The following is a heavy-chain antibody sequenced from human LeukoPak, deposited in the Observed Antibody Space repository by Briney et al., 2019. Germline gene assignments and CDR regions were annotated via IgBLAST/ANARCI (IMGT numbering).Heavy chain of an antibody. CDR1: GLTFSSYS. CDR3: ARPRLYYYDSSGGGYFDY. CDR2: ISSSGSTI. V-gene: IGHV3-48*04. J-gene: IGHJ4*02. Sequence: GGSLRLSCAASGLTFSSYSMNWVRQAPGKGLEWVSYISSSGSTIYYADSVKDRFTISRDNAKNSLYLQMNSLRAEDTAVYYCARPRLYYYDSSGGGYFDYWGQGTLVTVSS. D-gene: IGHD3-22*01.